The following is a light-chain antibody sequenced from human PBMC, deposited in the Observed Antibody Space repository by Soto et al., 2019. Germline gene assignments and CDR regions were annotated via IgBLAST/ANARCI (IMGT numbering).Light chain of an antibody. V-gene: IGKV3-20*01. CDR1: QSVSSY. CDR3: QQFGTSPLYT. CDR2: DAS. J-gene: IGKJ2*01. Sequence: EIVLTLSPSTVSLSPWERATLYCRASQSVSSYLAWYQQKPGQSPRLLIYDASSRATGIPDRFSGSGSGTDFTLTISRLEPEDFAVYYCQQFGTSPLYTVGQGTKVDIK.